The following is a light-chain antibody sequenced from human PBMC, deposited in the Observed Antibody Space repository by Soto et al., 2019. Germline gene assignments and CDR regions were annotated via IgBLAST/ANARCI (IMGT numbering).Light chain of an antibody. CDR3: SSYTSSSPGV. Sequence: QSVLTQPASVSGSPGQSIMISCTGTSSDVGDYNYVSWYQHHPGKAPKLMIYEVTNRPSGVSNRFAGSKSGNTASLTISWLQDEDEADYYCSSYTSSSPGVFGGGTKVTV. V-gene: IGLV2-14*01. J-gene: IGLJ3*02. CDR2: EVT. CDR1: SSDVGDYNY.